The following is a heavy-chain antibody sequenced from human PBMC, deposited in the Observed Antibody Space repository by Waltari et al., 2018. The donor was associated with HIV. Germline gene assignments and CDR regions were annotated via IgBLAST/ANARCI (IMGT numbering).Heavy chain of an antibody. J-gene: IGHJ5*02. CDR1: GGSISSSSYY. D-gene: IGHD1-1*01. Sequence: QLQLQESGPGLVKPSETLSLTCTVSGGSISSSSYYWGWIRQPPGKGLEWIGSIYYSGSTYYNPALKSRVTISVDTSKNQFSLKLSSVTAADTAVYYCARRPLERGWFDPWGQGTLVTVSS. CDR2: IYYSGST. V-gene: IGHV4-39*01. CDR3: ARRPLERGWFDP.